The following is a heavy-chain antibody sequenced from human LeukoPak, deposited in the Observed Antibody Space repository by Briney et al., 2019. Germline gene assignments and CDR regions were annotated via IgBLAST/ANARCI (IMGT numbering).Heavy chain of an antibody. CDR1: GGSTSGYY. CDR2: IHYSGST. V-gene: IGHV4-59*08. Sequence: SETLSLTCAVSGGSTSGYYWNWIRQPPGKRLEWIGNIHYSGSTNYSPSLKSRVTITVDTSKNQFSLKLSSVTAADTAVYYCARTGEVTMVCDSWGQGNLVTVSS. CDR3: ARTGEVTMVCDS. J-gene: IGHJ4*02. D-gene: IGHD4/OR15-4a*01.